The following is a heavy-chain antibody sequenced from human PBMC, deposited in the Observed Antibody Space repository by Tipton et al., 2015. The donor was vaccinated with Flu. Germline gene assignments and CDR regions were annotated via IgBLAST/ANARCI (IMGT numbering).Heavy chain of an antibody. Sequence: TLSLTCTVSGDSITSSSFYWGWIRQPPGKGLEWIGSVSHSGSTSYNPSLKSRIVMSIDTSKSQFSLTLRSVTAADTAVYYCARLRANYYDSSGYSDYWGQGTLVTVSS. CDR1: GDSITSSSFY. J-gene: IGHJ4*02. V-gene: IGHV4-39*07. CDR2: VSHSGST. D-gene: IGHD3-22*01. CDR3: ARLRANYYDSSGYSDY.